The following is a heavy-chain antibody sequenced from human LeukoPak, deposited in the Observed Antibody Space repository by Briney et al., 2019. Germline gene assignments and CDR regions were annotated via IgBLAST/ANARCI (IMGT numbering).Heavy chain of an antibody. D-gene: IGHD3-10*01. CDR3: ARVWADYYGSGSLKLGGFDP. Sequence: PSETLSLTCTVSGGSISSGSYYWSWIRQPAGKGLEWIGRIYTSGSTNYNPSLKSRVTISVDTSRNQFSLKLSSVTAADTAVYYCARVWADYYGSGSLKLGGFDPWGQGTLVTVSS. V-gene: IGHV4-61*02. CDR2: IYTSGST. J-gene: IGHJ5*02. CDR1: GGSISSGSYY.